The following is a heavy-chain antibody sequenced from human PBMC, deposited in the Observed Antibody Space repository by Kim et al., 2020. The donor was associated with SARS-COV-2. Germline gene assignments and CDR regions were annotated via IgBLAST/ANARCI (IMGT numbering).Heavy chain of an antibody. J-gene: IGHJ4*02. CDR3: TRDEAKYYYGSGSYYGY. Sequence: GGSLRLSCAASGFTFSSYAMHWVRQAPGKGLEWVAVISNNGSNQYYADSVKGRFTISRHNSKNTVYLQMNSLRAEDTAVYYCTRDEAKYYYGSGSYYGYWGQGTLVTVSS. CDR2: ISNNGSNQ. CDR1: GFTFSSYA. D-gene: IGHD3-10*01. V-gene: IGHV3-30*04.